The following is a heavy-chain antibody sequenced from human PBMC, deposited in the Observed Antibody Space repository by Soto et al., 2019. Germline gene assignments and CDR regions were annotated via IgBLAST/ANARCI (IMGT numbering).Heavy chain of an antibody. Sequence: QVQLMESGGGVVQPGRSPRLSCEASGFTFSRSGMHWVRQAPGKGLEWVAVISYDGSNKYYTDSVKGRFTISRDNSKNTLYLQMNSLRAEDTAVYYCAKDLHRPGMNDYYGMDVWGQGTTVTVSS. CDR2: ISYDGSNK. CDR3: AKDLHRPGMNDYYGMDV. V-gene: IGHV3-30*18. CDR1: GFTFSRSG. D-gene: IGHD6-13*01. J-gene: IGHJ6*02.